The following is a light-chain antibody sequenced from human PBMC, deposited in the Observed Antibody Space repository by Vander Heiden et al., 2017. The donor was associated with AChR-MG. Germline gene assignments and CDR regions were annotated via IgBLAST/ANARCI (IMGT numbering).Light chain of an antibody. J-gene: IGKJ4*01. CDR1: QSVRSN. Sequence: EIVMTQSPATLSVSPGERATLSCRASQSVRSNLAWYQQKPGQAPRLLIYGASTRATGIPARFSGSGSGTEFTLTISSRQSEDFAVYYCQQDKNWPPRTFGGGTKVEIK. V-gene: IGKV3-15*01. CDR3: QQDKNWPPRT. CDR2: GAS.